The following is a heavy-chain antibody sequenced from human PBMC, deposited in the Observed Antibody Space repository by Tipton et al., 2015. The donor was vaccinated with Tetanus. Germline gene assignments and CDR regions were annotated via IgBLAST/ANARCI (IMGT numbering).Heavy chain of an antibody. J-gene: IGHJ4*02. CDR2: IYYSGSS. D-gene: IGHD5-12*01. Sequence: TLSLTCTVSGGSISGSSYYWGWIRQPPGKGLEWIGSIYYSGSSYYNPTLKSRVTISVDPSKNPFSLKLDSVTAADAAVYYCARPGVGGYTGYYFDCWGQGTVVTVSS. V-gene: IGHV4-39*01. CDR3: ARPGVGGYTGYYFDC. CDR1: GGSISGSSYY.